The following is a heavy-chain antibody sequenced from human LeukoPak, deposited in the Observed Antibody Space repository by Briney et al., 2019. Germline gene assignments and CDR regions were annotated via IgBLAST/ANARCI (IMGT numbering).Heavy chain of an antibody. Sequence: GGSLRLSCAASGFTFSSYSMNWVRQAPGKGLEWVSYISSSSSTIYYADSVKGRFTISRDNAKNSLYLQMNSLRAEDTAIYYCASYRVSHGMDVWGQGTTVTVSS. J-gene: IGHJ6*02. D-gene: IGHD1-26*01. CDR1: GFTFSSYS. CDR3: ASYRVSHGMDV. V-gene: IGHV3-48*01. CDR2: ISSSSSTI.